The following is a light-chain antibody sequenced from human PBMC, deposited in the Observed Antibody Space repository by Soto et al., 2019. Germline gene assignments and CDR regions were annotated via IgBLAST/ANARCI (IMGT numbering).Light chain of an antibody. CDR2: NNN. CDR3: CSYAGSHTFKV. CDR1: TSNIGSKT. V-gene: IGLV1-44*01. J-gene: IGLJ3*02. Sequence: QSVLTQPPSASGTPGQRVTISCSGSTSNIGSKTVSWYQQLPGSAPRVLIYNNNERPSGVPDRFSGSKSGTSASLAISGLQSEDEADYYCCSYAGSHTFKVFGGGTKLTVL.